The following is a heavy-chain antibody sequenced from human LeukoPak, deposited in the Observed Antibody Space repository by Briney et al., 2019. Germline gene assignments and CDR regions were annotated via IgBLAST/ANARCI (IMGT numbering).Heavy chain of an antibody. CDR2: ISAYNGNT. CDR1: GYTFTGYY. J-gene: IGHJ4*02. Sequence: ASVKVSCKASGYTFTGYYMHWVRQAPGQGLEWMGWISAYNGNTNYAQKLQGRVTMTTDTSTSTAYMELRSLRSDDTAVYYCARGTRRWLGAPIDYWGQGTLVTVSS. CDR3: ARGTRRWLGAPIDY. V-gene: IGHV1-18*04. D-gene: IGHD5-24*01.